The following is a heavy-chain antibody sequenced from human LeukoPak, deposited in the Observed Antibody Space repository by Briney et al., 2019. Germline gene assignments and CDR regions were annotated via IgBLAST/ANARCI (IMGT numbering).Heavy chain of an antibody. CDR2: IYSGGST. CDR3: ARESSPSGSYYES. D-gene: IGHD3-10*01. V-gene: IGHV3-66*01. Sequence: GGSLRLSCAASGFTVSSNYMRWVRQAPGKGLEWVSVIYSGGSTYYAVSVKGRFNISRDNYQNPLYVEKHSLRAEHTELYYCARESSPSGSYYESWGQGTLVTVST. CDR1: GFTVSSNY. J-gene: IGHJ4*02.